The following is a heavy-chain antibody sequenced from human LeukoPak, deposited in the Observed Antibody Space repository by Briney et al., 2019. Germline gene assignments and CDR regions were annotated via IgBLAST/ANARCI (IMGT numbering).Heavy chain of an antibody. D-gene: IGHD6-19*01. V-gene: IGHV3-72*01. J-gene: IGHJ4*02. Sequence: GGSLSLSCAVSGFTFIDHFLDWVRQAPGKGLEWVGRSRNKAKSYTTEYAASVKGRFTISRDDSKNSLYLQMNSLETEDTAVYYCVRVGSVSGSDYLDYWGQGTLVTVSS. CDR3: VRVGSVSGSDYLDY. CDR2: SRNKAKSYTT. CDR1: GFTFIDHF.